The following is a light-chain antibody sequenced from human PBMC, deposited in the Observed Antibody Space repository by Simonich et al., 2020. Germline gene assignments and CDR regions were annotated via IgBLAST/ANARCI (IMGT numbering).Light chain of an antibody. CDR2: EDS. CDR3: CSYAGSSTSVV. CDR1: ALPKKY. J-gene: IGLJ2*01. Sequence: SYELTQPPSVSVSPGQTARITCSGDALPKKYAYWYQQKSGQAPVLVIYEDSTRPPGSPERFSGSKSGNTASLTISGLQAEDEADYYCCSYAGSSTSVVFGGGTKLTVL. V-gene: IGLV3-10*01.